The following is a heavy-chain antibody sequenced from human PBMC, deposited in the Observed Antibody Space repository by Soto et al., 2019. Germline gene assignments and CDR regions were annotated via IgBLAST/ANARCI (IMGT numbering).Heavy chain of an antibody. CDR3: ARIPVDTAMVTFDYYYYYGMDV. J-gene: IGHJ6*02. V-gene: IGHV2-70*01. D-gene: IGHD5-18*01. CDR1: GFSLSTSGMC. CDR2: IDWDDDK. Sequence: SGPTLVNPTQTLTLTCTFSGFSLSTSGMCVSWIRQPPGKALEWLALIDWDDDKYYSTSLETRLTISKDTSKNQVVLTMTNMDPVDTATYYCARIPVDTAMVTFDYYYYYGMDVWGQGTTVTVSS.